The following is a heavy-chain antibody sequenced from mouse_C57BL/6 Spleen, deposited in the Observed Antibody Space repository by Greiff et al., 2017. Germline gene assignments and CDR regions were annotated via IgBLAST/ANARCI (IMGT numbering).Heavy chain of an antibody. V-gene: IGHV1-9*01. D-gene: IGHD2-12*01. J-gene: IGHJ4*01. CDR3: ARSEYDDALDY. CDR1: GYTFTGYW. Sequence: QVQLKESGAELMKPGASVKLSCKATGYTFTGYWIEWVKQRPGHGLEWIGEILPGSGSTNYNEKFKGKATFTADKSSNTAYMQLSSLTTEDSASYYCARSEYDDALDYWGQGTSVTVSS. CDR2: ILPGSGST.